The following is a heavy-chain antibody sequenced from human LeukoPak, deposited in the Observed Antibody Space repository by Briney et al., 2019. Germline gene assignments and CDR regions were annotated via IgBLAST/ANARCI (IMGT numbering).Heavy chain of an antibody. V-gene: IGHV1-24*01. J-gene: IGHJ4*02. CDR3: ATAELPLRLGELSNSFDY. CDR1: GYTLTELS. Sequence: ASVKVSCKVSGYTLTELSMHWVRQAPGKGLEWMGGFDPEDGETIYAQKFQGRVTMTEDTSTDTAYTELSSLRSEDTAVYYCATAELPLRLGELSNSFDYWGQGTLVTVSS. CDR2: FDPEDGET. D-gene: IGHD3-16*02.